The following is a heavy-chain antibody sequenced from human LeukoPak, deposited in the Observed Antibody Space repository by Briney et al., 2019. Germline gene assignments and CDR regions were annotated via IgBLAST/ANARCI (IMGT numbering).Heavy chain of an antibody. CDR3: ARVRRTGSSGIWFDP. Sequence: SETLSLTCTVSGGSISSYYWSWIRQPPGKGLEWIGYIYYSGSTNYNPSLKSRVTISVDTSKNQFSLKLSSVTAADTAVYYCARVRRTGSSGIWFDPWGQGTLVTVSS. V-gene: IGHV4-59*12. CDR2: IYYSGST. J-gene: IGHJ5*02. D-gene: IGHD6-6*01. CDR1: GGSISSYY.